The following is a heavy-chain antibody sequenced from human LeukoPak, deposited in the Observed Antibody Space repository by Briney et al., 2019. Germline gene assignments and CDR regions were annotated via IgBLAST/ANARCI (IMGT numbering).Heavy chain of an antibody. CDR2: ISSSSRTR. CDR3: VRESIGFDY. CDR1: GFNFSTYN. J-gene: IGHJ4*02. D-gene: IGHD2-15*01. V-gene: IGHV3-48*04. Sequence: GGSLRLSCAASGFNFSTYNVNWVRQAPGKGLDWVSYISSSSRTRYYADSVKGRFTISRDNAKDPLYLQMNSLRAEDTAVYYCVRESIGFDYWGQGTLVTVSS.